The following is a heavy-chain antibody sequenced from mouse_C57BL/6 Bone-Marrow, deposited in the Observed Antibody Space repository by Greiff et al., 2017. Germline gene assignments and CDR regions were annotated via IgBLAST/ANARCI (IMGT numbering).Heavy chain of an antibody. D-gene: IGHD2-4*01. CDR3: ARVGIYYDCSWFAY. Sequence: QVQLQQPGAELVKPGASVKMSCKASGYTFTSYWITWVKQRPGQGLEWIGDIYPGSGSTNYNEKFKSKATLTVDTSSSTAYMQLSSLTSEDSAVYYGARVGIYYDCSWFAYGGRGNVVTVTA. CDR1: GYTFTSYW. V-gene: IGHV1-55*01. J-gene: IGHJ3*01. CDR2: IYPGSGST.